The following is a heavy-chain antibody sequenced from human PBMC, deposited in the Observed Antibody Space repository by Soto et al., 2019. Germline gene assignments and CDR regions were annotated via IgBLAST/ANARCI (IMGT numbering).Heavy chain of an antibody. Sequence: LSLTCAVYGGSFSGYYWSWIRQPPGKGLEWIGEINHSGSTNYNPSLKSRVTISVDTSKNQFSLKLSSVTAADTAVYYCARRRNTIFGVVKAFDIWGQGTMVTVSS. CDR2: INHSGST. CDR3: ARRRNTIFGVVKAFDI. V-gene: IGHV4-34*01. J-gene: IGHJ3*02. CDR1: GGSFSGYY. D-gene: IGHD3-3*01.